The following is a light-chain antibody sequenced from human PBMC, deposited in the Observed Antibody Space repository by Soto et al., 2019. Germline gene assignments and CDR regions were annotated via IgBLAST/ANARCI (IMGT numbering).Light chain of an antibody. CDR2: GAS. J-gene: IGKJ3*01. V-gene: IGKV3-15*01. CDR1: QSVSSN. Sequence: EIVMTQSPATLSVSPGEGATLSCRASQSVSSNLAWYQQKPGLAPRHLIYGASTRATGIPARFSGSGSGTEFTLTISSLQSEDFAVYYCQQYNNWPPFTFGPGTKVDIK. CDR3: QQYNNWPPFT.